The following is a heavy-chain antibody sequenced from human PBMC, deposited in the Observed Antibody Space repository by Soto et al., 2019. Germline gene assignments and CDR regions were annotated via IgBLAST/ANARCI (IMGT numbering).Heavy chain of an antibody. CDR2: ISGSGGST. CDR1: GFTFSSYA. CDR3: AKDKGGQQQPPGGSDY. V-gene: IGHV3-23*01. J-gene: IGHJ4*02. D-gene: IGHD6-13*01. Sequence: EVQLLESGGGLVQPGGSLRLSCAASGFTFSSYAMSWVRQAPGKGLEWVSAISGSGGSTYYADSVKGRFTISRDNSKNTLYLQMDSLRAEDTAVYYWAKDKGGQQQPPGGSDYWGQGTLVTVSS.